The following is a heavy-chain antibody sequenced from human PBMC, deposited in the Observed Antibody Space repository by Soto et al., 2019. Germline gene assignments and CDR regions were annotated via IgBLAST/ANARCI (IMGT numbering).Heavy chain of an antibody. CDR2: IYWNDEM. CDR3: AHRRFAKYSSLPADFDF. D-gene: IGHD6-6*01. J-gene: IGHJ4*02. Sequence: SGPTPVNPTQTLTLTCTFSEFSPSTGGVGVGWIRQPPGKALEWLALIYWNDEMHYSPSLKSRLTITEDASKHQVVLTVTNMDPVDTATYYCAHRRFAKYSSLPADFDFWGQGILVTVSS. V-gene: IGHV2-5*01. CDR1: EFSPSTGGVG.